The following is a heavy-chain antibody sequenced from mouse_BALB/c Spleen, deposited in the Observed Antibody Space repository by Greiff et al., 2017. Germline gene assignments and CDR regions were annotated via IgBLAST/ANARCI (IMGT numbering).Heavy chain of an antibody. J-gene: IGHJ2*01. D-gene: IGHD2-1*01. Sequence: EVQLVESGGGLVKPGGSLKLSCAASGFTFSSYTMSWVRQTPEKRLEWVATISSGGSYTYYPDSVKGRFTISRDNAKNTLYLQMSSLKSEDTAMYYCTRDRGDYGNYPEAYFDYWGQGTTLTVSS. CDR1: GFTFSSYT. CDR3: TRDRGDYGNYPEAYFDY. CDR2: ISSGGSYT. V-gene: IGHV5-6-4*01.